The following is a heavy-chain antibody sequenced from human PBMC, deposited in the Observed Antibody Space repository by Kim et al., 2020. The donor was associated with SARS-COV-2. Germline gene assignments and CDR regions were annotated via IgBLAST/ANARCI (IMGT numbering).Heavy chain of an antibody. V-gene: IGHV3-33*06. CDR1: GFTFSSYG. Sequence: GGSLRLSCAASGFTFSSYGMHWVRQAPGKGLEWVAVIWYDGSNKYYADSVKGRFTISRDNSKNTLYLQMNSLRAEDTAVYYCAKTVRNLYSSGWYYYYGMDVWGQGTTVTVSS. D-gene: IGHD6-19*01. CDR2: IWYDGSNK. J-gene: IGHJ6*02. CDR3: AKTVRNLYSSGWYYYYGMDV.